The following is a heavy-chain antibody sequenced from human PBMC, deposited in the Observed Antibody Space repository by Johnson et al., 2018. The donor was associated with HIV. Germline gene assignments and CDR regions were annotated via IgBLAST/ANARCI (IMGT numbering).Heavy chain of an antibody. V-gene: IGHV3-30*03. J-gene: IGHJ3*02. CDR1: RFTFSSYW. CDR2: ISYDGSNK. Sequence: QVQLVESGGGLVQPGGSLRLSCAASRFTFSSYWMHWVRQAPWKGLVWVAAISYDGSNKDYADSVKGRFTISRDNSKNTLYLQMNSLRAEDTAVYYCARLRGAFDIWGQGTMVTVSS. CDR3: ARLRGAFDI.